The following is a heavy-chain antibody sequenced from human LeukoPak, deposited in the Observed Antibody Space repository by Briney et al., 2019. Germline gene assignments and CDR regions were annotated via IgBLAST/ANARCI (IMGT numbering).Heavy chain of an antibody. J-gene: IGHJ5*02. CDR3: AREGFYDYWSNSYTGNWFDP. D-gene: IGHD3-3*01. CDR1: GYKFPTAV. CDR2: ISASNGAT. V-gene: IGHV1-18*01. Sequence: ASVRVSCKASGYKFPTAVISWVRQAPGRGLEWMGWISASNGATKYSQKFQGRITMTTDTMTTAHMELRSLRSDDTAIYYCAREGFYDYWSNSYTGNWFDPWGQGTPLTVSS.